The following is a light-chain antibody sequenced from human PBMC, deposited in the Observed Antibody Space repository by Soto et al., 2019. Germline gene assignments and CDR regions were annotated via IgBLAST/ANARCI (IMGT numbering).Light chain of an antibody. CDR3: QQRTDSPMT. Sequence: EIVLTQSPATLSLSPGERATLSCRASQSVSSYLAWYQQRPGQAPRLLIYGASNRATGIPARFSGSWSGTDFTLTISSLEAEDFAVYYCQQRTDSPMTFGQGTRLEIK. CDR2: GAS. J-gene: IGKJ5*01. V-gene: IGKV3-11*01. CDR1: QSVSSY.